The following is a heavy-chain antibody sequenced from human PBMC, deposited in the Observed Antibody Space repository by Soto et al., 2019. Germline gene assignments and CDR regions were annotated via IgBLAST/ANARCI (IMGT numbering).Heavy chain of an antibody. CDR1: GYTFTSYY. CDR2: INPSGGST. CDR3: AREHGDIVVVPAASHSYGMDV. J-gene: IGHJ6*02. V-gene: IGHV1-46*01. Sequence: ASVKVSCKASGYTFTSYYMHWVRRAPGQGLEWMGIINPSGGSTSYAQKFQGRVTMTRDTSTSTVYMELSSLRSEDTAVYYCAREHGDIVVVPAASHSYGMDVWGQGTTVTLSS. D-gene: IGHD2-2*01.